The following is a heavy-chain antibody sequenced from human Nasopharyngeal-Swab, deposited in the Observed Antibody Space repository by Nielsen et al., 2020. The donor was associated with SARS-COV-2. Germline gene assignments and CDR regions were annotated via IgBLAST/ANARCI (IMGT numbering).Heavy chain of an antibody. V-gene: IGHV3-74*01. CDR1: GFTFSDYW. CDR3: TRAGSYRFDY. J-gene: IGHJ4*02. D-gene: IGHD1-26*01. Sequence: GESLKISCAPSGFTFSDYWMHWVRPAPGKGLVWVSRINPAGSTTDYEDSVRGRFTISRDNAKNTLYLQMNSLTVEDSAVYFCTRAGSYRFDYWGQGTLVTVSS. CDR2: INPAGSTT.